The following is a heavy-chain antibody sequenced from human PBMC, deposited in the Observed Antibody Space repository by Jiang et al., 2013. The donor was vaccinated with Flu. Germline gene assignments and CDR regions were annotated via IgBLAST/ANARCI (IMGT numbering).Heavy chain of an antibody. J-gene: IGHJ4*02. Sequence: VQLVESGGDLIQPGKSLRLSCAASGFSFSNFAMAWVRQAPGKGLEWVSPIFGPGGTYYADSVKGRFTISRDNSRNTLYLQMNSLRAEDTAIYYCAKLNGWEVMEYYFDHWGQGTLVTV. CDR2: IFGPGGT. D-gene: IGHD2-8*01. CDR3: AKLNGWEVMEYYFDH. CDR1: GFSFSNFA. V-gene: IGHV3-23*04.